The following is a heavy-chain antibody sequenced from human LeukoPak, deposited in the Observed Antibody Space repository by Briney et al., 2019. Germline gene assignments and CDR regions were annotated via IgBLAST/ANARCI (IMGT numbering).Heavy chain of an antibody. V-gene: IGHV3-21*06. CDR1: GLTFSASG. CDR3: ATETNGRHYDY. D-gene: IGHD1-14*01. CDR2: IGPTGSDR. Sequence: GGSLRLSCTASGLTFSASGFNWVRQAPGKGLEWVASIGPTGSDRYHADSIKGRFTISRDNANNFLYLLMNSLRAEDTAVYYCATETNGRHYDYWGQGTLLTVSS. J-gene: IGHJ4*02.